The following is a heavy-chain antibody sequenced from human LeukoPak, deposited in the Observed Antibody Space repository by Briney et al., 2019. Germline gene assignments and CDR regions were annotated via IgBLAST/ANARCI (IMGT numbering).Heavy chain of an antibody. CDR3: AKDMYSSSRSSWFDP. V-gene: IGHV3-9*01. D-gene: IGHD6-13*01. CDR2: ISWNSGNI. J-gene: IGHJ5*02. CDR1: GFTFYDHA. Sequence: PGRSLRLSCVASGFTFYDHAMHGVRQAPGKGLEWVIGISWNSGNIGYADSVKGRFTISRDNAKNSLYLQMNSLRAEDTALYYCAKDMYSSSRSSWFDPWGQGTLVTVSS.